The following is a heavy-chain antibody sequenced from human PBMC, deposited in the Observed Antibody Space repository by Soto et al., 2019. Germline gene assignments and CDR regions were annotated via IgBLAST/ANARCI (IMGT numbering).Heavy chain of an antibody. D-gene: IGHD6-19*01. V-gene: IGHV1-24*01. CDR2: FDPEGGET. CDR1: GYTLTELS. Sequence: ASVKVSCKVSGYTLTELSMHXVRQAPGKGLEWMGGFDPEGGETIYAQKFQGRVTMTEDTSTDTAYMELSSLRSEDTAVYYCATDRTKGIAVAGKDYYYGMDVWGQGTTVTVSS. CDR3: ATDRTKGIAVAGKDYYYGMDV. J-gene: IGHJ6*02.